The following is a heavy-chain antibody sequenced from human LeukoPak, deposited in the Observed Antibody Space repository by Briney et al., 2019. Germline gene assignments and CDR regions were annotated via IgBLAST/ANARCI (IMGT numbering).Heavy chain of an antibody. J-gene: IGHJ3*02. D-gene: IGHD1-1*01. Sequence: SETLSLTCTVSGYSISSGYYWGWSRQPPGKGLEWIGRIYHSGSTYYNPSLKSRVTISVDTAKTQFSLKLSSVSAADTAVYYCARDPIGLAVQLERRGAFDIWRQETIVTVSS. CDR1: GYSISSGYY. CDR2: IYHSGST. CDR3: ARDPIGLAVQLERRGAFDI. V-gene: IGHV4-38-2*02.